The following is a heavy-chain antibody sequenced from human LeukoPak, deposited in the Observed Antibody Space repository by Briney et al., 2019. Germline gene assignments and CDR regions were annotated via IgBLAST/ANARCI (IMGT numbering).Heavy chain of an antibody. CDR3: AKPYCGGGSCHDYFDY. J-gene: IGHJ4*02. CDR1: GYTFTSYG. Sequence: ASVKVSCKASGYTFTSYGISWVRQAAGQGLEWMGWINPHTGGTNYAQKFQGRVTMTRDASISTAYMELSRLRSDDTAVYYCAKPYCGGGSCHDYFDYWGQGTLVTVSS. CDR2: INPHTGGT. D-gene: IGHD2-15*01. V-gene: IGHV1-2*02.